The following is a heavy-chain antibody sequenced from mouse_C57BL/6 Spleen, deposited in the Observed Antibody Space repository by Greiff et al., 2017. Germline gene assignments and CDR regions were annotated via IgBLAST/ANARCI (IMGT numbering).Heavy chain of an antibody. V-gene: IGHV1-42*01. J-gene: IGHJ1*03. CDR2: INPSTGGT. Sequence: SGYSFTGYYMNWVMQSPEKSLEWIGEINPSTGGTTYNQKFKAKATLTVDKSSSTAYMQLKSLTSEDSAVYYCAKSTVVATVYFDVWGTGTTVTVSS. CDR1: GYSFTGYY. D-gene: IGHD1-1*01. CDR3: AKSTVVATVYFDV.